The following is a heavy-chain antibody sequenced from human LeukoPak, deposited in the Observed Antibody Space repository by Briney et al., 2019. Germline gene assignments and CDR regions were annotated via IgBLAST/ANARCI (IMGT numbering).Heavy chain of an antibody. V-gene: IGHV3-48*03. CDR1: GFTFSSYE. Sequence: PGGSLRLSCAASGFTFSSYEMNWVRQAPGKGLEWVSYISESSSTIYYADSVKGRFTISRDNPKNSLYLQMNRLRVEDTAVYYCARDRSGYYRWFDPWGQGTLVTVSS. CDR3: ARDRSGYYRWFDP. J-gene: IGHJ5*02. CDR2: ISESSSTI. D-gene: IGHD5-12*01.